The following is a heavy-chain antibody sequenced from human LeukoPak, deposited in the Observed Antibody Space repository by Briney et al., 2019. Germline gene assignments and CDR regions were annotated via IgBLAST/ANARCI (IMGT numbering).Heavy chain of an antibody. CDR3: TTRACHAGGCSSSFYYYYGLHF. CDR2: IIPIFGTA. J-gene: IGHJ6*02. D-gene: IGHD3-16*01. V-gene: IGHV1-69*13. Sequence: ASVKVSYKDSGNSISNYAVSWVRQAPGQGFEWMGGIIPIFGTADYAQKFQGRVTITADQSMSTTYMALSSLKFEDTATYYCTTRACHAGGCSSSFYYYYGLHFWGQGTTVSVSS. CDR1: GNSISNYA.